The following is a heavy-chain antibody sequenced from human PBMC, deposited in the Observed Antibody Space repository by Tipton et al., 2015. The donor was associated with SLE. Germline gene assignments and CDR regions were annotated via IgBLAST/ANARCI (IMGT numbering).Heavy chain of an antibody. J-gene: IGHJ3*01. CDR1: GGSISSYF. Sequence: TLSLTCTVSGGSISSYFWNWIRQPPGKALEWIAYISYSGSAKYNPSLESRVTMSVDMSKKEVSLNLKSMTTADTAVYFCAGYPVSRGPLVDAFDVWGQGTVVTVSS. D-gene: IGHD5-12*01. V-gene: IGHV4-59*01. CDR3: AGYPVSRGPLVDAFDV. CDR2: ISYSGSA.